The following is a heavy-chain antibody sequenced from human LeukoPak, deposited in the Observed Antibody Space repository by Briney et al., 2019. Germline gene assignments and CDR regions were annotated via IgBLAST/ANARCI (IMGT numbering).Heavy chain of an antibody. Sequence: HPGRSLRLSCAASGFTFDDYAMHWVRQAPGKGLEWVSGISWNSGSMGYADSVKGRFTISRDNAKNSLYLQMNSLRAEDTALYYCAKGGYSYGYGYHFGYWGQGTLVTVSS. D-gene: IGHD5-18*01. CDR3: AKGGYSYGYGYHFGY. CDR1: GFTFDDYA. J-gene: IGHJ4*02. CDR2: ISWNSGSM. V-gene: IGHV3-9*01.